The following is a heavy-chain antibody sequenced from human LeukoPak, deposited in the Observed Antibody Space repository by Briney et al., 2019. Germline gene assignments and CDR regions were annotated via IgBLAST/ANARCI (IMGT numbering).Heavy chain of an antibody. CDR2: IYHSGNT. J-gene: IGHJ4*02. CDR1: GYSINSGYY. V-gene: IGHV4-38-2*01. CDR3: ARGPPITTVVTPGARYFDY. D-gene: IGHD4-23*01. Sequence: SETLSLTCAVSGYSINSGYYWGWIRQPPGKGLEWLGSIYHSGNTYYNPSLKSRVTISVDTSKNQFSLKMSSVTAADTAVYYCARGPPITTVVTPGARYFDYWGQGTLVTVSS.